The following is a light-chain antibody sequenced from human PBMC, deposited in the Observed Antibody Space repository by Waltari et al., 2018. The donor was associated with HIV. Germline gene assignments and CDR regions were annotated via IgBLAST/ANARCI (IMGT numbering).Light chain of an antibody. CDR2: GNN. CDR1: SSNIGSNT. CDR3: AAWDDSLNGLWV. V-gene: IGLV1-44*01. Sequence: QSVLTQPPSTSGTPGQRVTISCSGSSSNIGSNTVNWYQHLPGTAPKLLIYGNNQRPSGVPDRFSGSKSGTSASLAIGGLQSEDEADYYCAAWDDSLNGLWVFGGGTKLTVL. J-gene: IGLJ3*02.